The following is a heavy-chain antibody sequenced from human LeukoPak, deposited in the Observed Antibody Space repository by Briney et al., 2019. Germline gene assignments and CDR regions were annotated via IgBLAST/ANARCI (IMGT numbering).Heavy chain of an antibody. D-gene: IGHD6-19*01. J-gene: IGHJ4*02. CDR3: ARKACSSGWYVGD. CDR1: GYSISSSNW. CDR2: IYYSGSI. Sequence: SDTLSLTCAVSGYSISSSNWWGWIRQPPEKGLEWIGYIYYSGSIYYNPSLKSRVTMSVDTSKNQFSLKLSSVTAVDTAVYYCARKACSSGWYVGDWGQGTLVTVSS. V-gene: IGHV4-28*05.